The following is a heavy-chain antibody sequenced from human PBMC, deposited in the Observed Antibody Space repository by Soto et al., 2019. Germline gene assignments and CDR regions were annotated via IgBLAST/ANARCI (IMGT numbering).Heavy chain of an antibody. CDR1: GGSISSYY. CDR3: ARVSPYCSGGSCYSDY. Sequence: QVQLQESGPGLVKPSETLSLTCTVSGGSISSYYWSWIRQPPGQGLEWIGYIYYSGSTNYNPSLKSRVTISVDTSKNQFSLKLSSVTAADTAVYYCARVSPYCSGGSCYSDYWGQGTLVTVSS. J-gene: IGHJ4*02. CDR2: IYYSGST. V-gene: IGHV4-59*08. D-gene: IGHD2-15*01.